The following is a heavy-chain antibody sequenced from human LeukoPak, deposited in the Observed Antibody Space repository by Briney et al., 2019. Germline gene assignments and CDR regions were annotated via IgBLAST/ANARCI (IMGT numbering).Heavy chain of an antibody. CDR1: CGPISSAY. CDR3: ARGVRWLQLCYLDY. CDR2: ISYSGST. V-gene: IGHV4-59*01. J-gene: IGHJ4*02. Sequence: SETLSHTRTVSCGPISSAYWNWIQPPPGKGREWIGYISYSGSTNYNLSLKSRVTISVDTPKHQLSLTQSSVTAADTAVYYCARGVRWLQLCYLDYWGQGTLVTVSS. D-gene: IGHD5-24*01.